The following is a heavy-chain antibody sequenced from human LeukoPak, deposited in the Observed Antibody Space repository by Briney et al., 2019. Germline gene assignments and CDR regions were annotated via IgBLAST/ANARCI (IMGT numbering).Heavy chain of an antibody. CDR1: GFTFSSYN. D-gene: IGHD5-12*01. CDR3: ARDLRRFSGYDSPFDS. V-gene: IGHV3-21*01. J-gene: IGHJ4*02. CDR2: ISTSSSYI. Sequence: GSLRLSCAASGFTFSSYNMNWVRQAPGKGLEWVSSISTSSSYIYYADSVKGRFTISRDNAKNSLYLQMNSLRAEDTAVYYCARDLRRFSGYDSPFDSWGQGTLVTVSS.